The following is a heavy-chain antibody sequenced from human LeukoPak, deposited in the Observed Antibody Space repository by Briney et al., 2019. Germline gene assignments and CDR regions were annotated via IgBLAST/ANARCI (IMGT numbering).Heavy chain of an antibody. CDR2: INPNSGGT. Sequence: ASVKVSCKASGGTFSSYAISWVRQAPGQGLEWMGWINPNSGGTNYAQKFQGRVTMTRDTSISTAYMELSRLRSDDTAVYYCARSRYSGYDGTFDPWGQGTLVTVSS. D-gene: IGHD5-12*01. CDR3: ARSRYSGYDGTFDP. CDR1: GGTFSSYA. J-gene: IGHJ5*02. V-gene: IGHV1-2*02.